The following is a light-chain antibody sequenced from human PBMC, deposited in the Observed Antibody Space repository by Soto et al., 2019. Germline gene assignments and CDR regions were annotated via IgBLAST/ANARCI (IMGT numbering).Light chain of an antibody. CDR1: SSDVGAYNY. Sequence: QSVRDHPVSVSSAPGEASRISYTGTSSDVGAYNYDSWYQQYPGEAPKFIIYDVSHRPAGVSTRFSGSKSGTTASLTISGLQAQDEADYYCSSHTRATTYLFGPGTKVTVL. CDR2: DVS. V-gene: IGLV2-14*01. CDR3: SSHTRATTYL. J-gene: IGLJ1*01.